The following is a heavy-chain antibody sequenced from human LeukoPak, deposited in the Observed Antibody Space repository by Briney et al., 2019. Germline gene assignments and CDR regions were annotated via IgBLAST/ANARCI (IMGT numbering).Heavy chain of an antibody. CDR3: ARAPSEIGGYYPEYFRH. Sequence: GGSLRLSCAASGFTFSTYWMHWVRQAPGKGLLWVSRIKSDGSTNYADSVKGRFTISRDNAKNTVSLQMNSLRAEDTGVYYCARAPSEIGGYYPEYFRHWGQGTLVTVSS. CDR1: GFTFSTYW. J-gene: IGHJ1*01. CDR2: IKSDGST. D-gene: IGHD3-22*01. V-gene: IGHV3-74*01.